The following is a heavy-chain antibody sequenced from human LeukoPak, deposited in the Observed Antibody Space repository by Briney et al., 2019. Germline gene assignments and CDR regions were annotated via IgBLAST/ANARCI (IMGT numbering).Heavy chain of an antibody. Sequence: GGSLRLPCAASGFTFSSFALSWVRQAPGKGLEWVSSISGSGDSTYYMESVKGRFTISRDNSENTLYLQMNSLRADDTAVYYCARLPTFYFDSSHYHYDFWGQGTLVTVSS. CDR3: ARLPTFYFDSSHYHYDF. CDR2: ISGSGDST. CDR1: GFTFSSFA. J-gene: IGHJ4*02. D-gene: IGHD3-22*01. V-gene: IGHV3-23*01.